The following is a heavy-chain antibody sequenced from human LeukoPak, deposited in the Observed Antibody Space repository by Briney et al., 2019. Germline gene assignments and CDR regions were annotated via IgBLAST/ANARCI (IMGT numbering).Heavy chain of an antibody. D-gene: IGHD5-18*01. CDR2: IYYSGYT. V-gene: IGHV4-59*01. J-gene: IGHJ4*02. Sequence: PSETLSLTCTVSGGSISSYYWSWIRQPPGKGLEWIGYIYYSGYTNYNPSLKSRVTISVDTSKNQFSLKLSSVTAVDTAVYYCARGGGYSYGYDFDYWGLGTLVTVSS. CDR1: GGSISSYY. CDR3: ARGGGYSYGYDFDY.